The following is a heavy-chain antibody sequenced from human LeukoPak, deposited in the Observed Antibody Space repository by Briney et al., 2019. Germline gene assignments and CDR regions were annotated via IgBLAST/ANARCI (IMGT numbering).Heavy chain of an antibody. CDR3: ARAKTYYYYYMDV. Sequence: SETLSLTCAVYGGSFSGYYWSWIRQPPGKGLEWIGEINHSGSTNYNPSLKSRVTISVDTSKNQFSLKLSSVTAADTAVYYCARAKTYYYYYMDVWGKGTTVTVSS. CDR2: INHSGST. V-gene: IGHV4-34*01. CDR1: GGSFSGYY. J-gene: IGHJ6*03.